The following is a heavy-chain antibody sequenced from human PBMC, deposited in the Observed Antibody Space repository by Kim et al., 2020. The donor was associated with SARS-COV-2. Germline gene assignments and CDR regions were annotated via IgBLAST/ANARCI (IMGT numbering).Heavy chain of an antibody. Sequence: GGSLRLSCAASGFTFSSYAMSWVRQAPGKGLEWVSAISGSGGSTYYADSVKGRFTISRDNSKNTLYLQMNSLRAEDTAVYYCAKGSCSGGSCYLPGYYGMDVWGQGTTVTVSS. CDR2: ISGSGGST. CDR1: GFTFSSYA. CDR3: AKGSCSGGSCYLPGYYGMDV. D-gene: IGHD2-15*01. V-gene: IGHV3-23*01. J-gene: IGHJ6*02.